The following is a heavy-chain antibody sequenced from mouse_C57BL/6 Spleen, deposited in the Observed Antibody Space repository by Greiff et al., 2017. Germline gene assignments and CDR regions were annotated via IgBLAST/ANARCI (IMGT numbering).Heavy chain of an antibody. V-gene: IGHV5-4*01. CDR3: AVYYGYDGYAMDY. J-gene: IGHJ4*01. D-gene: IGHD2-2*01. CDR1: GFTFSSYA. Sequence: EVQLMESGGGLVKPGGSLKLSCAASGFTFSSYAMSWVRQTPEKRLEWVATISDGGSYTYYPDNVKGRFTISRDNAKNNLYLQMSHLKSEDTAMYYCAVYYGYDGYAMDYWGQGTSVTVSS. CDR2: ISDGGSYT.